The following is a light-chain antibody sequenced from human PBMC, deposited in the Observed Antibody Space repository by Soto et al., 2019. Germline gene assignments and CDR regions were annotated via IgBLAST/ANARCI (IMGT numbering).Light chain of an antibody. CDR1: QSVSSN. CDR3: QHYNNWPRT. V-gene: IGKV3-15*01. Sequence: EIVMTQSPATLSVSPGERATLSCRASQSVSSNLAWYQQKPGQAPSLLIYGASTRATGIPARFSGSGSGTDFTLTISSLQSEDLAVYYCQHYNNWPRTFGQGNKVEIK. CDR2: GAS. J-gene: IGKJ1*01.